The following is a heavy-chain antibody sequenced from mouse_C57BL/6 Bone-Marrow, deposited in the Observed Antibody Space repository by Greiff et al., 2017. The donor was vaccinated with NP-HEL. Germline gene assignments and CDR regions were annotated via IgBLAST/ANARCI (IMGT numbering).Heavy chain of an antibody. CDR1: GFTFSDYY. J-gene: IGHJ3*01. V-gene: IGHV5-12*01. Sequence: EVHLVESGGGLVQPGGSLKLSCAASGFTFSDYYMYWVRQTPEKRLEWVAYISNGGGSTYYPDTVKGRFTISRDNAKNTLYLQMGRLQSEDTAMYYCARWGFYYGSILAYWGQGTLVTVSA. CDR2: ISNGGGST. D-gene: IGHD1-1*01. CDR3: ARWGFYYGSILAY.